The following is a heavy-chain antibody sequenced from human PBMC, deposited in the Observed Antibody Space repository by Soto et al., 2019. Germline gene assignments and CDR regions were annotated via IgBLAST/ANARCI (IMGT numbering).Heavy chain of an antibody. Sequence: ASVKVSCKASGGTFSSYSISWVRQAPGQGLEWMGGIIPIFGTANYAQKFQGRVTITADESTSTAYMELSSLRSEDTAVYYCATYSGSYYYYGMDVWGQGTTVTV. CDR1: GGTFSSYS. V-gene: IGHV1-69*13. J-gene: IGHJ6*02. CDR2: IIPIFGTA. D-gene: IGHD1-26*01. CDR3: ATYSGSYYYYGMDV.